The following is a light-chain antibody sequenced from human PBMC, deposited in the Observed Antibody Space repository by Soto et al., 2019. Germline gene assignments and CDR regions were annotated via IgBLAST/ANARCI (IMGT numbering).Light chain of an antibody. Sequence: DIQMTQSPSTLSASVGDRVSITCRASHTVSSWLAWYQQKPGKAPKLLIYDVSSLESGVPSRFSGSGSGTEFTLTISRLQPDDFATYYCQQYYSYSRTFGQGTKVEVK. J-gene: IGKJ1*01. CDR3: QQYYSYSRT. V-gene: IGKV1-5*01. CDR2: DVS. CDR1: HTVSSW.